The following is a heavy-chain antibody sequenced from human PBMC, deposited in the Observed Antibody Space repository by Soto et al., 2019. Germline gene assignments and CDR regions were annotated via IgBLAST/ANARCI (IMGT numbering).Heavy chain of an antibody. CDR3: TTEEWYYFPS. J-gene: IGHJ4*02. V-gene: IGHV3-7*03. CDR1: GFTFSVQW. D-gene: IGHD3-3*01. Sequence: GGSLRLSCAASGFTFSVQWMSWVRQAPGKGLEWVATINQDVSERYYVDSVKGRFSISRDNAKNSLYLQMNSLRAEDTAVYYCTTEEWYYFPSWGQGT. CDR2: INQDVSER.